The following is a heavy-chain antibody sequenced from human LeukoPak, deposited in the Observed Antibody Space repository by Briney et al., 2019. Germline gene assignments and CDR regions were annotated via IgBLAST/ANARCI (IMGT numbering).Heavy chain of an antibody. Sequence: GGSLRLSCEASGFSFSGYGMHWIRQAPGKGLEWVALIWSGGNKDFYADSVRGRFAISRDNGRSTLYLDMNSLRDDDTGVYYCAREVARGYGMDVWGQGTAVIVTS. D-gene: IGHD3-10*01. J-gene: IGHJ6*02. CDR2: IWSGGNKD. CDR1: GFSFSGYG. V-gene: IGHV3-33*01. CDR3: AREVARGYGMDV.